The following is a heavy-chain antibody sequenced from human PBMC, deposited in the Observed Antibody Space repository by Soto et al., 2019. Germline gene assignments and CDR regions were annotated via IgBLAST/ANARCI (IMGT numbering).Heavy chain of an antibody. CDR1: GNTFSTYE. J-gene: IGHJ4*02. D-gene: IGHD3-3*01. V-gene: IGHV1-8*01. CDR2: MNPDNGNA. CDR3: ARGPRESGEWLLFDY. Sequence: GASVKVSCKASGNTFSTYEINWVRRAAGQGLEWMGRMNPDNGNAGYAQKFQDRVTMTRNTSISTAYMELSSLRSDDTAVYYCARGPRESGEWLLFDYWGQGALVTVSS.